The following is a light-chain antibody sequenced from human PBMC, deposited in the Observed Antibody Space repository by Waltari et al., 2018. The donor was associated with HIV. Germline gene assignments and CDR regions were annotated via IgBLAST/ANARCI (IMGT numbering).Light chain of an antibody. CDR2: KNI. J-gene: IGLJ1*01. V-gene: IGLV1-47*01. CDR1: YSNLGSDN. Sequence: QSVLTQPPSASGTPGQRVTISRSGSYSNLGSDNVYWYQHLPGTAPKLLIYKNIQRPSGVPDRFSGSKSGASAYLAISGLRSEDEADYYCTGWDASLSEYVFGPGTRVTV. CDR3: TGWDASLSEYV.